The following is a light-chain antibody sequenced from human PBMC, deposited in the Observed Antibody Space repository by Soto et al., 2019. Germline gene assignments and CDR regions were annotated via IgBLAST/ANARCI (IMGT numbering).Light chain of an antibody. CDR1: SSDLGSYDL. V-gene: IGLV2-14*02. J-gene: IGLJ1*01. Sequence: QSVLTQPVSVSGSPGQSITISCTGTSSDLGSYDLVSWYQQHPGKAPKLMVYEVTKRPSGVSNRFSGSKSGNTASLTISGLQAEDEADYYCSSYTTSSFYVFGTVTKVTVL. CDR2: EVT. CDR3: SSYTTSSFYV.